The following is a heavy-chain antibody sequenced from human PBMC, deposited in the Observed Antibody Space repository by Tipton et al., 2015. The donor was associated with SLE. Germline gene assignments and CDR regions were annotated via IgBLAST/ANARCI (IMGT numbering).Heavy chain of an antibody. J-gene: IGHJ4*02. V-gene: IGHV4-39*01. D-gene: IGHD1-26*01. Sequence: TLSLTCTVSGGSISSYYWSWIRQPPGKGLEWIGSIYYSGSTYYNPSLTSRVTISVDTSKNQFYLKLSSVTAADTAVYYCARHYGSRYFDYWGQGTLVTVSS. CDR3: ARHYGSRYFDY. CDR1: GGSISSYY. CDR2: IYYSGST.